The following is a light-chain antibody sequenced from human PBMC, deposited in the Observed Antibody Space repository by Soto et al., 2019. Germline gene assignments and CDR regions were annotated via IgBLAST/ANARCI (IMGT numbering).Light chain of an antibody. J-gene: IGKJ1*01. V-gene: IGKV3-15*01. CDR2: GAS. CDR3: QQYNNWPRT. CDR1: QSVSSN. Sequence: EIVMTQSPATLSVSPGERATLSCRASQSVSSNLAWYQQKPGQAPRLLIYGASTRATGIPARFSGSGSGTEFTLTISSLHSEDFAVYYCQQYNNWPRTFGQATKVEIK.